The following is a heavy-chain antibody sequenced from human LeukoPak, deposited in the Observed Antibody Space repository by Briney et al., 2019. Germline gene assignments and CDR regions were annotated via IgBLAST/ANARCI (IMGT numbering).Heavy chain of an antibody. V-gene: IGHV4-61*02. CDR1: GGSISSSNYY. CDR2: IYTCGST. CDR3: ASSASPY. J-gene: IGHJ4*02. Sequence: SETLSLTCTVSGGSISSSNYYWSWIRQPAGKGLEWIGRIYTCGSTNYNPSLKSRVTMSVDTSKNQFSLKLSSVTAADTAVYYCASSASPYWGQGTLVTVSS.